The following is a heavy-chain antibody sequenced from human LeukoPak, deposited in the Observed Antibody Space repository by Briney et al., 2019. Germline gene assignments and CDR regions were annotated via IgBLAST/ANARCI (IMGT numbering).Heavy chain of an antibody. D-gene: IGHD6-19*01. Sequence: GGSLRLSRAASGFTFDDCVMNWVRQAPGKGLEWVSGINWNGGNTGYADSVRGRFTISRDNAQKSLYLQMNSLRAEDMAFYYCARSQRSGWDYFDYWGQGTLVTVSS. CDR2: INWNGGNT. CDR1: GFTFDDCV. CDR3: ARSQRSGWDYFDY. J-gene: IGHJ4*02. V-gene: IGHV3-20*04.